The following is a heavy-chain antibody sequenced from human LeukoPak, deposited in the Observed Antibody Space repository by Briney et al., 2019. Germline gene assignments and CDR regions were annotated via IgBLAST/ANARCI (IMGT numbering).Heavy chain of an antibody. CDR2: IYYSGST. D-gene: IGHD3-10*01. V-gene: IGHV4-39*01. Sequence: SETLSLTCTVSGGSISSSSYYWGWIRQPPGKGLEWIGSIYYSGSTYYNPSLKSRVTISVDTSKNQFSLKLSSVTAADTAVYYCARPSWFGELWAAFDIWGQGTMVTVSS. CDR1: GGSISSSSYY. J-gene: IGHJ3*02. CDR3: ARPSWFGELWAAFDI.